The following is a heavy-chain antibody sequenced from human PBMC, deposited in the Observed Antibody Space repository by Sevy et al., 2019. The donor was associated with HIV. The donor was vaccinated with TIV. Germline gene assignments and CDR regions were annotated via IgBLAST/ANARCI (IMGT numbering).Heavy chain of an antibody. Sequence: SETLSLTCTVSGGSVSSGNSYWSWIRQPPGKGLEWIGYISYIGSTNYNPSLKSRVTISVDTSKNQLSLRLSSLTAADTAIYYCVRDRIAAAGGYFDYWGQGTLVTASS. CDR1: GGSVSSGNSY. CDR2: ISYIGST. V-gene: IGHV4-61*01. CDR3: VRDRIAAAGGYFDY. J-gene: IGHJ4*02. D-gene: IGHD6-13*01.